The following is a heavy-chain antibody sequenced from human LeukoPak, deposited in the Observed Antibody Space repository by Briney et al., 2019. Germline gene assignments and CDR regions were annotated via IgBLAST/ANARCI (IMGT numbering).Heavy chain of an antibody. V-gene: IGHV3-30*18. Sequence: GGSLRLSCAASGFTFSSYGMHRVRQAPGKGLEWVAVISYDGSNKYYADSVKGRFTISRDNSKNTLYLQMNSLRAEDTAVYYCAKELAVASYYYYGMDVWGQGTTVTVSS. CDR3: AKELAVASYYYYGMDV. CDR1: GFTFSSYG. CDR2: ISYDGSNK. D-gene: IGHD6-19*01. J-gene: IGHJ6*02.